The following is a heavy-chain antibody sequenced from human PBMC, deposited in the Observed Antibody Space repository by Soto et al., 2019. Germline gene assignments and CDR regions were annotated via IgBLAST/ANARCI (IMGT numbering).Heavy chain of an antibody. J-gene: IGHJ4*02. CDR1: GFTFSNYA. CDR2: LTSTGSST. CDR3: AKGAEGYVVSSLDF. D-gene: IGHD5-12*01. Sequence: EVQLLESGGGFVQPGGSLRLSCAASGFTFSNYAMTWVRQAPGKGLEWVSALTSTGSSTYYAESVKGRFTISRDNSKNALFLQINSLRAVDTAVYYCAKGAEGYVVSSLDFWGQGTLVSVSS. V-gene: IGHV3-23*01.